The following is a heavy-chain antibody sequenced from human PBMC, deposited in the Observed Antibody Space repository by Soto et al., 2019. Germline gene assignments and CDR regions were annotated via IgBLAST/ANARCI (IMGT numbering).Heavy chain of an antibody. CDR2: LSRNGRNT. V-gene: IGHV3-30*03. D-gene: IGHD3-16*01. CDR3: AHSTKHYHYDDDPYPGPIDS. CDR1: GLTFDTYG. Sequence: GGSLRLSXAASGLTFDTYGFHWVRQSPAKGLEWLAALSRNGRNTYYADSVKGRFAISRDTSGATLFLQMSSLGPDDTAVYFCAHSTKHYHYDDDPYPGPIDSWGQGTRVTVSS. J-gene: IGHJ4*02.